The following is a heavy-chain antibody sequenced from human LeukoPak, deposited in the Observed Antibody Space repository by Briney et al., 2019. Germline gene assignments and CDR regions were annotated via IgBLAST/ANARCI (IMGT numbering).Heavy chain of an antibody. D-gene: IGHD2-21*02. J-gene: IGHJ4*02. CDR1: GGSISSYY. CDR2: IYYSGST. Sequence: SETLSLTCTVSGGSISSYYWSWNRQPPGKGLEWIGYIYYSGSTNYNPSLKSRVTISADTSKNQFSLKLSSVTAADTAVYYRATRRAYCGGDCPYYWGQGTLVTVSS. CDR3: ATRRAYCGGDCPYY. V-gene: IGHV4-59*01.